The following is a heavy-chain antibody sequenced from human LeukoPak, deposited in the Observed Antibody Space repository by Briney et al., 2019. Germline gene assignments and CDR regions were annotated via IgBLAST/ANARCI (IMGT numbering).Heavy chain of an antibody. Sequence: SETLSLTCTVSGYSISNGYYWVWIRQPPGKGLEWIGSLYHSDSAYYNTALKSRVSMSVDTSKNQFSLKLSFVTAADTAVYYCARHHDSYYYYYIDVWGSGTTVAVSS. V-gene: IGHV4-38-2*02. CDR1: GYSISNGYY. J-gene: IGHJ6*03. CDR2: LYHSDSA. CDR3: ARHHDSYYYYYIDV. D-gene: IGHD1-14*01.